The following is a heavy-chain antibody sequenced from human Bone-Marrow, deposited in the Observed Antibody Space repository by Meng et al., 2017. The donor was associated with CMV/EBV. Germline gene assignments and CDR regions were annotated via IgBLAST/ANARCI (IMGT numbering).Heavy chain of an antibody. CDR2: ISSSGSTI. CDR3: ARERGYCSSTSCYHAEYNWFDS. D-gene: IGHD2-2*01. V-gene: IGHV3-48*03. Sequence: GGSLRLSCAASGFTFSSYEMNWVRQAPGKGLEWVSYISSSGSTIYYADSVKRRFTISRDNAKNSLYLQMNSLRAEDTAVYYCARERGYCSSTSCYHAEYNWFDSWAQGTLVTVSS. J-gene: IGHJ5*01. CDR1: GFTFSSYE.